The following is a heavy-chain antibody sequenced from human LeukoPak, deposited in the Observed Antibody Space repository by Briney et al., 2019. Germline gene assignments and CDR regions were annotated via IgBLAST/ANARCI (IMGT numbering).Heavy chain of an antibody. Sequence: GGSLRLSCAASGFTFSSYAMHWVRQAPGKGLEWVAVISYDGSNKYYANSVKGRFTISRDNSKNTLYLQMNSLRSEDTAVYYCARDKVFSGYYYDSSGYGMDVWGQGTTVTVSS. CDR2: ISYDGSNK. D-gene: IGHD3-22*01. J-gene: IGHJ6*02. V-gene: IGHV3-30-3*01. CDR1: GFTFSSYA. CDR3: ARDKVFSGYYYDSSGYGMDV.